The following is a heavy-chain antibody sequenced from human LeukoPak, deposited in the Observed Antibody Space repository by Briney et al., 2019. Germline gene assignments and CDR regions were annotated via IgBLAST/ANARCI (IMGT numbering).Heavy chain of an antibody. D-gene: IGHD1-26*01. V-gene: IGHV3-66*01. J-gene: IGHJ2*01. CDR3: AKGYSGNYWYFDL. CDR1: GFTVSRKY. CDR2: IYSGGST. Sequence: GGSLRLSCAASGFTVSRKYMSWVRQAPGKGLEWVSVIYSGGSTYYADSVKGRFTISRDNSKNTLYLHMNSLRAEDTAVYYCAKGYSGNYWYFDLWGRGTLVTVSS.